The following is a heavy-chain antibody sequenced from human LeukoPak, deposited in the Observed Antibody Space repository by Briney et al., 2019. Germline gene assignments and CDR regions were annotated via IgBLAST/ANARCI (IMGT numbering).Heavy chain of an antibody. CDR2: IYGGGST. CDR3: ARARFRDYGGVVAYDY. Sequence: GGSLRLSCAASGFTVSSNYMNWVRQAPGKGLEWVSVIYGGGSTYYADSVKGRFTISRDNSKNTLYLQMDSLRAEDTAVYYCARARFRDYGGVVAYDYWGQGTLVTVSS. D-gene: IGHD4-17*01. CDR1: GFTVSSNY. J-gene: IGHJ4*02. V-gene: IGHV3-66*01.